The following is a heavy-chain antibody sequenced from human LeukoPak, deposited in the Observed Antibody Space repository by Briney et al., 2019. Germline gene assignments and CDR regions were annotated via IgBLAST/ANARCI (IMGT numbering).Heavy chain of an antibody. V-gene: IGHV3-9*01. CDR1: GFTFDDYA. J-gene: IGHJ4*02. CDR2: ISWNSGSI. CDR3: AKDGRFGEGFDY. D-gene: IGHD3-10*01. Sequence: GGSLRLSCAASGFTFDDYAMHWVRQAPGKGLEWVSGISWNSGSIGYADSVKGRFTISRDNAKNSLYLQMNSLRAEDTALYYCAKDGRFGEGFDYWGQGTLVTVSS.